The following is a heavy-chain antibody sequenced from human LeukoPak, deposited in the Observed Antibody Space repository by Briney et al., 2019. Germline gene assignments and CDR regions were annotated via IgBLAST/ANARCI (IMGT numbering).Heavy chain of an antibody. CDR2: IYYSGST. J-gene: IGHJ4*02. CDR3: ARGLEGAGWLRFFDY. V-gene: IGHV4-31*03. Sequence: SQTLSFTCTVSGGSISSGGYYWSWIRQHPGKGLEWIGYIYYSGSTYYNPSLKSRVTISVDRSKNQFSLKLSSVTAADTAVYYCARGLEGAGWLRFFDYWGQGTLVTVSS. D-gene: IGHD5-12*01. CDR1: GGSISSGGYY.